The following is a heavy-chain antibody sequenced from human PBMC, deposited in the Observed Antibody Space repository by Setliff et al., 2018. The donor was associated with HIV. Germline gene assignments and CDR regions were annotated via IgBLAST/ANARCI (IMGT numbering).Heavy chain of an antibody. CDR3: ARVLDYYDSSPYYFDY. J-gene: IGHJ4*02. CDR2: IYYSGST. CDR1: GGSISSHF. Sequence: PSETLSLTCTVSGGSISSHFWSWIRQPPGKGLEWIGSIYYSGSTNYNPSLKSRVTISVVTSKNQFSLKLSSVTAADTAMYYCARVLDYYDSSPYYFDYWGQG. V-gene: IGHV4-59*11. D-gene: IGHD3-22*01.